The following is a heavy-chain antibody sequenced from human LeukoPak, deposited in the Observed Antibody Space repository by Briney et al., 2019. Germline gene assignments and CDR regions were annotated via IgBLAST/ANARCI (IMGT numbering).Heavy chain of an antibody. CDR1: GFTFSSYT. D-gene: IGHD6-6*01. CDR2: ITTSDGNT. CDR3: AKDSDSSSYYFDS. V-gene: IGHV3-23*01. Sequence: GGSLRLSCAASGFTFSSYTMSWVRQAPGKGLEWVSTITTSDGNTYYADSVKGRFTISRDNSRNTLYLQMISLRAEDTAVYYCAKDSDSSSYYFDSWGQGTLVAVSS. J-gene: IGHJ4*02.